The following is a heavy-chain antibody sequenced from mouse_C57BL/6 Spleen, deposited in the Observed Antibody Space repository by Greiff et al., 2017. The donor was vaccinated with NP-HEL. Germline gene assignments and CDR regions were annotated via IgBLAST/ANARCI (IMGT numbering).Heavy chain of an antibody. CDR3: ERYAGNPPYAMDY. Sequence: QVQLKQPGAELVKPGASVKLSCKASGYTFTSYWMQWVKQRPGRGLEWIGRIDPSSGGTKYNEKFKGKATLTVDKSSSPAYMPLSSLTSEDSAVYYCERYAGNPPYAMDYWGQGTSVTVSS. V-gene: IGHV1-72*01. D-gene: IGHD2-1*01. CDR1: GYTFTSYW. CDR2: IDPSSGGT. J-gene: IGHJ4*01.